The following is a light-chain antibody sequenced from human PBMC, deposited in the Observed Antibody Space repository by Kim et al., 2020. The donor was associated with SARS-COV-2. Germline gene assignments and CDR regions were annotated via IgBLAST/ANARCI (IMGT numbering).Light chain of an antibody. CDR1: QTINNK. Sequence: SPGERATLSCRASQTINNKLFWYQQKPGQAPRLLIYDATTRATGVPARFIGSGSETDFTLTISSLQSEDFAVYYCQQSNDWPPLTFGQWTKVDIK. CDR2: DAT. V-gene: IGKV3-15*01. J-gene: IGKJ1*01. CDR3: QQSNDWPPLT.